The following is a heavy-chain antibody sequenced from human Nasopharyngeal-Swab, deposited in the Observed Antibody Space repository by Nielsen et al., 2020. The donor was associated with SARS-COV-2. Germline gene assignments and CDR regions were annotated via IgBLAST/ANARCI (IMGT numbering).Heavy chain of an antibody. CDR2: INPNSGGT. D-gene: IGHD6-19*01. V-gene: IGHV1-2*06. CDR1: GYTFTGYY. J-gene: IGHJ4*02. Sequence: ASVKVSCKASGYTFTGYYMHWVRQAPGQGLEWMGRINPNSGGTNYAQKFQGRVTMTRDTSISTAYMELSRLRSDDTAVYYCATVYSAVYSSGWYFYWGQGTLVTVSS. CDR3: ATVYSAVYSSGWYFY.